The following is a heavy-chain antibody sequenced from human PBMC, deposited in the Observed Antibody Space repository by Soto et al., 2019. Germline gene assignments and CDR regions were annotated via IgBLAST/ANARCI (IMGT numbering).Heavy chain of an antibody. CDR1: GFTFSDHY. D-gene: IGHD6-19*01. CDR3: AGAGGIEQCHEDYYYFCMDV. Sequence: GGSLRLSCAASGFTFSDHYMDWVRQAPGKGLEWVGRTRNKANSYTTEYAAAVKGRFTISRDDSKNSLYLQMNSLKTEDTAVYYCAGAGGIEQCHEDYYYFCMDVWGQGTTVTVSS. V-gene: IGHV3-72*01. J-gene: IGHJ6*02. CDR2: TRNKANSYTT.